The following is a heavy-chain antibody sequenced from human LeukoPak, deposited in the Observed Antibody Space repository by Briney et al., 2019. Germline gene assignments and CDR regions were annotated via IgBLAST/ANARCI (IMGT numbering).Heavy chain of an antibody. Sequence: SETLSLTCTVSGGXISSYYWSWIRQPPGKGLEWIGYVYYSGSTNYNPSLKSRVTISVDTSKNQFSLKLSSVTAADTAVYYCARGYSDGWYYFDYWGQGTLVTVSS. D-gene: IGHD6-19*01. CDR2: VYYSGST. V-gene: IGHV4-59*08. CDR3: ARGYSDGWYYFDY. J-gene: IGHJ4*02. CDR1: GGXISSYY.